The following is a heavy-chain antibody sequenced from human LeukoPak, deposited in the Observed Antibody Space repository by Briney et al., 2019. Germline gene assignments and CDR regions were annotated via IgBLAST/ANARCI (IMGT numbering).Heavy chain of an antibody. Sequence: GGSLRLSCAASGFTFSSYSMNWVRQAPGKGLEWVPYISSSGSTIYYADSVKGRFTISRDNAKNSLYLQMNSLRAEDTAVYYCARDSTRLELFGWFDPWGQGTLVTVSS. CDR1: GFTFSSYS. J-gene: IGHJ5*02. CDR2: ISSSGSTI. V-gene: IGHV3-48*04. D-gene: IGHD1-7*01. CDR3: ARDSTRLELFGWFDP.